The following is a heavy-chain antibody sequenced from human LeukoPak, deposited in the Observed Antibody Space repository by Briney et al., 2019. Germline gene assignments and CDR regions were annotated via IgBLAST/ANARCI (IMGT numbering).Heavy chain of an antibody. CDR2: INPNSGGT. CDR1: GYTFTGYY. D-gene: IGHD2-21*01. Sequence: GASVKVSCKASGYTFTGYYMHWVRQAPGQGLEWMGWINPNSGGTNYAQKVQGRVTMTRDQAISTAYMELSRLRSDDTAVYYCARVIQVIHPGYWGQGTLVTVSS. V-gene: IGHV1-2*02. J-gene: IGHJ1*01. CDR3: ARVIQVIHPGY.